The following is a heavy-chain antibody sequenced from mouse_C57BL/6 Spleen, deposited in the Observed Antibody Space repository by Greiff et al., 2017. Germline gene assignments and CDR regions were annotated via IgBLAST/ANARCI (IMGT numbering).Heavy chain of an antibody. CDR1: GYTFTEYT. Sequence: VQLLQSGAELVKPGASVKLSCKASGYTFTEYTIHWVKQTSGQGLEWIGWFYPGSGSIKYNEKFKDKDTLTADKSSSTVYMQLSRLTSEDSAVYFSARHETKGKTQAAYYFDCWGQGTTLTVSS. D-gene: IGHD3-2*02. CDR2: FYPGSGSI. V-gene: IGHV1-62-2*01. CDR3: ARHETKGKTQAAYYFDC. J-gene: IGHJ2*01.